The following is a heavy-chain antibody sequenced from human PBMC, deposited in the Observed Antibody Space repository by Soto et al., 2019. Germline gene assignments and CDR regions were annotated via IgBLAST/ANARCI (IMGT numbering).Heavy chain of an antibody. V-gene: IGHV3-49*03. J-gene: IGHJ6*02. CDR1: GFTFGDFG. Sequence: PGGSLRLSCTGSGFTFGDFGMSWFRQAPGKGLEWLSFIRSKDYGGTTESAASVRGRFITSRDDSKSIAYLQMNSLKTEDTAVYYCASLTSWSQEYYYGMDVWGQGTTVTVSS. CDR3: ASLTSWSQEYYYGMDV. CDR2: IRSKDYGGTT. D-gene: IGHD2-2*01.